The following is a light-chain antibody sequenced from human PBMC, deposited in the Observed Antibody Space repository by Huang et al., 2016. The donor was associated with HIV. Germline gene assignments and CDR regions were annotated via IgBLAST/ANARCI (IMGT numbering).Light chain of an antibody. Sequence: DIQMTQSPSTLSASVGDRVTITCRASLSISSLLAWYQQKPWKAPKLLIYKASSLESGVPSRFSGSGSGTEFTLTISSLQPDDFATYYCQQYTTYFPTFGQGTKLEIK. V-gene: IGKV1-5*03. CDR3: QQYTTYFPT. CDR1: LSISSL. CDR2: KAS. J-gene: IGKJ2*01.